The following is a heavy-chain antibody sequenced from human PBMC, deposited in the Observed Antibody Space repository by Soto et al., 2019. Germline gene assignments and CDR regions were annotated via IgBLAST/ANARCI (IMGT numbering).Heavy chain of an antibody. V-gene: IGHV4-34*01. D-gene: IGHD2-15*01. Sequence: FLTCAVYCGSFSAYYWSWIRQPPGKGLEWIGEINHSGGTSYNPSLKSRVTISVDTSKSQFSLKLTSVTAADRAVYYCARGSVDTVERICFYVYWGQGTPLTVSS. CDR1: CGSFSAYY. CDR2: INHSGGT. CDR3: ARGSVDTVERICFYVY. J-gene: IGHJ4*02.